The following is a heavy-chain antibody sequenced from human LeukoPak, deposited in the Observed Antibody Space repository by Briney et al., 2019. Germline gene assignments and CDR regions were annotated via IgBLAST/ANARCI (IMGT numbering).Heavy chain of an antibody. CDR3: ARDRGAWFGESWFDP. Sequence: SETLSLTCTVSGGSISSYYWGWIRQPPGKGLEWIGSIYYSGSTYYNPSLKSRVTISVDTSKNQFSLKLSSVTAADTAVYYCARDRGAWFGESWFDPWGQGTLVTVSS. V-gene: IGHV4-39*07. CDR1: GGSISSYY. D-gene: IGHD3-10*01. CDR2: IYYSGST. J-gene: IGHJ5*02.